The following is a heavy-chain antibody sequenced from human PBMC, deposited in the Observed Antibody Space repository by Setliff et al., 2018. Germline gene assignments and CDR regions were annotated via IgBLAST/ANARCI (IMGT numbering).Heavy chain of an antibody. D-gene: IGHD6-6*01. CDR1: GFTFSAYG. Sequence: GDLKISCVASGFTFSAYGMSWVRQAPGKGLEWVSSVYNGNDETKYADSVKGRFTISRDRSKNTVYLQMNRLRAEDTAVYYCAKRGHYSSSDGLSFDFWGREPRSPSPQ. CDR3: AKRGHYSSSDGLSFDF. CDR2: VYNGNDET. V-gene: IGHV3-23*01. J-gene: IGHJ4*02.